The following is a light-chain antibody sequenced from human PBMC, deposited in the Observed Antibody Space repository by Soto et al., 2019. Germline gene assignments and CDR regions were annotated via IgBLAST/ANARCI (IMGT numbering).Light chain of an antibody. J-gene: IGKJ2*01. V-gene: IGKV3-20*01. CDR2: GAS. Sequence: EIVSTQSPGTLSLSPGERATLSCRARQSVSSSYLAWYQQKPGQAPRLLIYGASSRATGIPDRFSGSGSGTDFTLTISRLEPEDFAVYYCQQYGSSPPMYTFGQVTKLEIK. CDR3: QQYGSSPPMYT. CDR1: QSVSSSY.